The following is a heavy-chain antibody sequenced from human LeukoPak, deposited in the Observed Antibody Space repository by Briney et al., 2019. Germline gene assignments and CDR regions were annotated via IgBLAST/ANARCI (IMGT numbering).Heavy chain of an antibody. D-gene: IGHD3-16*01. CDR1: GLTVSREW. CDR3: ATFGSNWFESH. Sequence: GGSLRLSCAASGLTVSREWMHWVRQRPGGGLVWVARSNEDGSWTNYADSVKGRFTIFKDNAKNILHLQMDGLRNDDTAVYYCATFGSNWFESHWGQGTLVTVSS. V-gene: IGHV3-74*01. CDR2: SNEDGSWT. J-gene: IGHJ4*02.